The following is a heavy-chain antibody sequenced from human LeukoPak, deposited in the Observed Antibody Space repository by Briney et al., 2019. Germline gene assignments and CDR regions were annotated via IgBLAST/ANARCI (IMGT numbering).Heavy chain of an antibody. Sequence: SQTLSLTCAISGDSVSSNSAAWNWIRQSPSRGLEWLGRTYYRSKWYNDYAVSVKSRITINPDTSKNQFSLQLNSVTPEDTAVYYCARASGYECIYYYYGMDVWGQGTTVTVSS. V-gene: IGHV6-1*01. CDR1: GDSVSSNSAA. D-gene: IGHD5-12*01. CDR3: ARASGYECIYYYYGMDV. J-gene: IGHJ6*02. CDR2: TYYRSKWYN.